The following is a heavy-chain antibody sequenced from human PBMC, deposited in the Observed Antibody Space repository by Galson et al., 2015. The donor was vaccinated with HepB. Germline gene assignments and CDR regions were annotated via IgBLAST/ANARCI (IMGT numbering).Heavy chain of an antibody. J-gene: IGHJ4*02. CDR2: ISAANGDT. D-gene: IGHD3/OR15-3a*01. V-gene: IGHV1-3*01. Sequence: SVKVSCKAYGYTFTTFPMHWVRQAPGQRLEWMGYISAANGDTKYSQKFQDRVTITSDTSANTAFMELSNLNSEDTAVYYCARNASTGGSDFWGQGALVTVSS. CDR1: GYTFTTFP. CDR3: ARNASTGGSDF.